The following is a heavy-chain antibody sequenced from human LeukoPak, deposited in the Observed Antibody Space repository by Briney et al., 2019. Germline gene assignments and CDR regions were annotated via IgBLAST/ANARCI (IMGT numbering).Heavy chain of an antibody. CDR3: ATYNVDYYDTSDGMDV. J-gene: IGHJ6*02. Sequence: ASVKVSCKASGYKFTGYYMHWVRQAPGQGLEWMGWINPNSGDSHHAQKFQGRVTMTRDTSISTAYMELSRLRSDDTAVYYCATYNVDYYDTSDGMDVWGQGTTVTVSS. CDR2: INPNSGDS. V-gene: IGHV1-2*02. CDR1: GYKFTGYY. D-gene: IGHD3-22*01.